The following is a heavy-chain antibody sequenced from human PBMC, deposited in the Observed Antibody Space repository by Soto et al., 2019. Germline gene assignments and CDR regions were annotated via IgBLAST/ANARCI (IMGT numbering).Heavy chain of an antibody. V-gene: IGHV4-34*01. CDR2: INHSGST. Sequence: PSETLSLTCAVYGGSFSGYYWTWIRQPPGTGLEWIGEINHSGSTNYNPSLKSRVTISVDTSKNQFSLKLTSVTVADTAVYYCARDFSMVVVAPGYWGQGTLVTVSS. D-gene: IGHD3-22*01. CDR3: ARDFSMVVVAPGY. J-gene: IGHJ4*02. CDR1: GGSFSGYY.